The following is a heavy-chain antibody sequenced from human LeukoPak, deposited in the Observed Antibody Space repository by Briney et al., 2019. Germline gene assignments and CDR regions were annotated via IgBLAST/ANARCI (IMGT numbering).Heavy chain of an antibody. CDR2: ISSNGGST. D-gene: IGHD6-13*01. Sequence: PGGSLRLPCSASGFTLSSYAMHWVRQAPGKGLECVSTISSNGGSTYYADSVRGRFTISRDISKSTLYLQMSSLRPEDTAVYYCVKGDSSSWYRLDYWGQGTLVTVSS. V-gene: IGHV3-64D*09. CDR1: GFTLSSYA. CDR3: VKGDSSSWYRLDY. J-gene: IGHJ4*02.